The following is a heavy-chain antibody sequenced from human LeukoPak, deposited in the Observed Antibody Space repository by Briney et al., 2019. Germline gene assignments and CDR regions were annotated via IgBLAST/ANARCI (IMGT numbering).Heavy chain of an antibody. CDR1: GGTFSSYA. V-gene: IGHV1-69*06. CDR2: IIPIFGTA. Sequence: SVKVSCKASGGTFSSYAISWVRQAPGQGLEWMGGIIPIFGTANYAQKFQGRVTITADKSTSTAYMELSSLRSEDTAVYYCARGIPEGYCSGGSCHGAYWGQGTLVTVSS. D-gene: IGHD2-15*01. CDR3: ARGIPEGYCSGGSCHGAY. J-gene: IGHJ4*02.